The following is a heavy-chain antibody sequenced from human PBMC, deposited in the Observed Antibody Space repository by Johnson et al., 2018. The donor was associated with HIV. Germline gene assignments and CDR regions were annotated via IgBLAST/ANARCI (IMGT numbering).Heavy chain of an antibody. CDR2: ISWNSGSI. J-gene: IGHJ3*02. V-gene: IGHV3-9*01. CDR1: EFIFDDYA. CDR3: ARVTMIVVVMQAFDI. Sequence: VESGGVVVQPGGSLRLSCTTSEFIFDDYAMHWVRQAPGKGLEWVSGISWNSGSIGYADSVKGRFTISRDNAKNTLYLQMNSLRAEDTAVYYCARVTMIVVVMQAFDIWGQGTVVHVSS. D-gene: IGHD3-22*01.